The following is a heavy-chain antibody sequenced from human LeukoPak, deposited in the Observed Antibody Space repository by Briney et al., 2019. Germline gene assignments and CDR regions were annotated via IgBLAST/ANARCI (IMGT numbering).Heavy chain of an antibody. V-gene: IGHV3-53*01. D-gene: IGHD3-10*01. CDR3: ARGTVTMVDY. Sequence: GGSLRLSCAASGFTVSSNYMSWVRQAPGKGLEWVSVIYSGGSTYYADSVKGRFTISRDNSKNTLFLQMNSLRAGDTAVYYRARGTVTMVDYWGQGTLVTVSS. CDR1: GFTVSSNY. J-gene: IGHJ4*02. CDR2: IYSGGST.